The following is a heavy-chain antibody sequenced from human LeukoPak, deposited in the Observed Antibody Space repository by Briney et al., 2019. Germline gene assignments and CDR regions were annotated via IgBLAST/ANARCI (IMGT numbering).Heavy chain of an antibody. CDR3: ARGVKIDYSSSSRNWYFDL. V-gene: IGHV4-4*09. CDR1: GGSIRSYY. CDR2: IFCSGST. D-gene: IGHD6-6*01. Sequence: SGTLSLTCTVSGGSIRSYYWSWIWQPPGKGLEWIGYIFCSGSTNSNPPLKSRVTISADTSKNQFSLKLSSVAAADTAVYYCARGVKIDYSSSSRNWYFDLWGRGTLVTVSS. J-gene: IGHJ2*01.